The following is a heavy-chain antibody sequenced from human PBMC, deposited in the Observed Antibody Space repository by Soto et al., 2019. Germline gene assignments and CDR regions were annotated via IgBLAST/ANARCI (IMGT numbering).Heavy chain of an antibody. CDR1: GYTFGNYG. CDR2: ISVYNGDT. D-gene: IGHD2-21*02. J-gene: IGHJ3*02. Sequence: QVQLVQSGAEVKKPGASVKVSCKGSGYTFGNYGITWVRQAPGQGLEWMGWISVYNGDTSYEQKFQGSVTMTTDTTTSTAYMELTSLGSDHSAVYRCARRSSQCGADCYNAFDIWGQGTMVTVSS. CDR3: ARRSSQCGADCYNAFDI. V-gene: IGHV1-18*04.